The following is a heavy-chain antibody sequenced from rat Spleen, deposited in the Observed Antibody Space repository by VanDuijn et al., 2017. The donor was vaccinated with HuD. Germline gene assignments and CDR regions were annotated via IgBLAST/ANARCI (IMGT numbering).Heavy chain of an antibody. CDR1: GFTFNNYD. V-gene: IGHV5-25*01. CDR2: INPGGYNT. D-gene: IGHD1-8*01. Sequence: EVQLVESGGGLVQPGRSLKLSCEVSGFTFNNYDMAWIRQAPTKGLEWVASINPGGYNTYYPDSVKGRFTISRDNAKSTLYLQMNSLRSEDTATYYCTRDRDINYSSYGFAYWGQGTLVTVSS. CDR3: TRDRDINYSSYGFAY. J-gene: IGHJ3*01.